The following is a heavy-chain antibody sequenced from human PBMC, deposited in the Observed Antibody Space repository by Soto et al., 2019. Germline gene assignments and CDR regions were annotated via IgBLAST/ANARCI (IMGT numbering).Heavy chain of an antibody. CDR1: GYTLTELS. J-gene: IGHJ6*02. CDR3: ATERYCSGGSCFPRLYGMDV. V-gene: IGHV1-24*01. Sequence: ASVKVSCKVSGYTLTELSMHWVRQAPGKGLEWMGGFDPEDGETIYAQKFQGRVTMTEDTSTDTAYMELSSLRSEDTAVYYCATERYCSGGSCFPRLYGMDVWGQATKVTVYS. CDR2: FDPEDGET. D-gene: IGHD2-15*01.